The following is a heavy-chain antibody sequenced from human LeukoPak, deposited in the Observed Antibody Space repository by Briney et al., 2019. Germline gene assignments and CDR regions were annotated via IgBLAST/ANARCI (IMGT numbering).Heavy chain of an antibody. J-gene: IGHJ6*03. Sequence: GGSLRLSCAASGFMFGDFGMNWVRQAPGKGPEWVSSISSGSAFINYADSVKGRFTISRDNAKNSLYLQMNSLRAEDTAVFYCVRGQGYCSSSRCSPGDYMDVWGKGTMVTVSS. V-gene: IGHV3-21*01. CDR1: GFMFGDFG. CDR2: ISSGSAFI. D-gene: IGHD2-2*01. CDR3: VRGQGYCSSSRCSPGDYMDV.